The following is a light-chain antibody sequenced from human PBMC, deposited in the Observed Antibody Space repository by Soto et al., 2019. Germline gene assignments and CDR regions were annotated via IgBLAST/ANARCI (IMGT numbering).Light chain of an antibody. Sequence: QSVLTQPASVSGSPGLSIAISCTGTSRDVGGYNSVSWYQQQPGKVPKLMIYDVSNRPSGVSNRFSGSKSGNTASLTISGLQAEDEGDDYCSSYTPGGSYVFGTGTKLTVL. V-gene: IGLV2-14*01. CDR2: DVS. J-gene: IGLJ1*01. CDR3: SSYTPGGSYV. CDR1: SRDVGGYNS.